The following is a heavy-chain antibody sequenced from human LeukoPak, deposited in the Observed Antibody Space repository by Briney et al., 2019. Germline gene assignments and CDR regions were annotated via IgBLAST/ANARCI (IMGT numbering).Heavy chain of an antibody. D-gene: IGHD3-16*02. V-gene: IGHV1-2*06. J-gene: IGHJ4*02. CDR3: ATITPSDYVWGSYRYQSPGY. Sequence: GASVKVSCKASGYTFTGYYMHWVRQAPGQGLEWMGRINPNSGGTNYAQKFQGRVTMTRGTSISTAYMELSRLRSDDTAVYYCATITPSDYVWGSYRYQSPGYWGQGTLVTVSS. CDR1: GYTFTGYY. CDR2: INPNSGGT.